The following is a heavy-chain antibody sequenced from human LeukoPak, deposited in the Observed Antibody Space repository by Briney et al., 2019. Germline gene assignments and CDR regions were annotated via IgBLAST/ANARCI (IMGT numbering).Heavy chain of an antibody. CDR1: GFTFSTYS. CDR3: ARDPIYSDHRGYYFDY. D-gene: IGHD3-22*01. V-gene: IGHV3-48*04. Sequence: GGSLRLSCAASGFTFSTYSMNWVRQAPGKGLEWVAAISGGGDTIYYADSVKGRFTVSRDNAENSVYLQMNSVRAEDTAVYYCARDPIYSDHRGYYFDYWGQGTLVIVSS. J-gene: IGHJ4*02. CDR2: ISGGGDTI.